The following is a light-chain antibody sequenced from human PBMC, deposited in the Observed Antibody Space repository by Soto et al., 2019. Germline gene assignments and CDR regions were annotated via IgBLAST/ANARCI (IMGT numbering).Light chain of an antibody. V-gene: IGLV2-14*01. Sequence: QSALTQPASVSGSPGQSITISCTGTSSDVGGYNYVSRYQQHPGKAPKLMIYEVSNRPSGVSNRFSGSKSGNTASLTISGLQAEDEADYYCSSYTSNSTHVVFGGGTKVTVL. CDR3: SSYTSNSTHVV. CDR1: SSDVGGYNY. CDR2: EVS. J-gene: IGLJ2*01.